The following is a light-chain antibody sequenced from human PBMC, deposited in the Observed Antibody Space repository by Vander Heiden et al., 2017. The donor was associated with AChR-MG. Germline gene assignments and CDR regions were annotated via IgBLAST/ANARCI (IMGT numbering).Light chain of an antibody. CDR1: VLAKEY. CDR2: KDN. Sequence: SRELTQPPPVSVSPGPTAIITCSGDVLAKEYSYWYQQRPGQAPRMVVFKDNERRAGIPERFSGSSSGTIVTLTITDVQAEDEADYYCQSGDSRTAVFGTGTKVTVL. V-gene: IGLV3-25*03. J-gene: IGLJ1*01. CDR3: QSGDSRTAV.